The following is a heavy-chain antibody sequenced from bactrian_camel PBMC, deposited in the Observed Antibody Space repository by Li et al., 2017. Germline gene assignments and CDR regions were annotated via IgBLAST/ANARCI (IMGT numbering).Heavy chain of an antibody. V-gene: IGHV3S53*01. D-gene: IGHD6*01. Sequence: HVQLVESGGGSVQAGGSLRLSCAASEIASHRNCVGWFRQSPGKEREGVAVIDSDGYTNYADSVKGRFTISKDSAKNTLYLQMNSLKPEDTAVYYCAADLGWCGSVPLQREFRNWGQGTQVTVS. CDR2: IDSDGYT. CDR1: EIASHRNC. J-gene: IGHJ4*01. CDR3: AADLGWCGSVPLQREFRN.